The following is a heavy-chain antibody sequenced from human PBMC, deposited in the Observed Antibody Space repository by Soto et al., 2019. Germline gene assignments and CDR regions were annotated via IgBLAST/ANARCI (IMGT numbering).Heavy chain of an antibody. CDR2: IAPIFGTP. J-gene: IGHJ5*01. V-gene: IGHV1-69*13. CDR1: GGTFSNYA. D-gene: IGHD3-22*01. Sequence: SVKVSCKASGGTFSNYAISWVRQAPGQGLEWMGGIAPIFGTPNYAQNFQSRVTITADESTSTAYMELSGLRSEDTALYYCARDTNTIRFYDTSGYLNGFDSWGQGTLVTVSS. CDR3: ARDTNTIRFYDTSGYLNGFDS.